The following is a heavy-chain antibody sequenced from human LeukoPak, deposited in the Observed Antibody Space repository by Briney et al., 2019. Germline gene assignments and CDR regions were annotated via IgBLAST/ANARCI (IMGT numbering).Heavy chain of an antibody. Sequence: SETLSLTCTASGYSISSGYYWGWIRQPPGKGLEWIGSIYHSGSTYYNPSLKSRVTISVDTSKNQFSLKLSSVTAADTAVYYCARDCSSTSCYSQRFDPWGQGTLVTVSS. CDR3: ARDCSSTSCYSQRFDP. CDR1: GYSISSGYY. J-gene: IGHJ5*02. D-gene: IGHD2-2*01. CDR2: IYHSGST. V-gene: IGHV4-38-2*02.